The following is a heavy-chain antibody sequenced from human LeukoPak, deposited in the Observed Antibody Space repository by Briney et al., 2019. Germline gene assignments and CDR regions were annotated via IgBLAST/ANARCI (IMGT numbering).Heavy chain of an antibody. CDR3: AKDEGEWWSGTYYYYMDV. CDR1: GFTFSSYG. J-gene: IGHJ6*03. Sequence: GGSLRLSCAASGFTFSSYGMHWVRQAPGKGLEWVAVIWYDGSNKYYADSVKGRFTISRDNSKNTLYLQMNSLRAEDTAVYYCAKDEGEWWSGTYYYYMDVWGKGTTVTVSS. V-gene: IGHV3-33*06. CDR2: IWYDGSNK. D-gene: IGHD2-15*01.